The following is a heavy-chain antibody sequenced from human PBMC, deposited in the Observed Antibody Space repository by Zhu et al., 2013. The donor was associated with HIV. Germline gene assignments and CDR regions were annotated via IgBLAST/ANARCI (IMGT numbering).Heavy chain of an antibody. V-gene: IGHV4-30-4*08. CDR2: IYHNGDT. CDR1: GVSITSDEIY. D-gene: IGHD2-2*01. Sequence: ESGPQDGRSLHQTLSLTCTVSGVSITSDEIYWSWIRQPPGKGLEWIGYIYHNGDTYYHPSLNSRVTISLDTSKNQVSLKLSSVTAADTAVYYCARDLHNVAAVPPRPFDAFDVWGQGTMVTVSS. J-gene: IGHJ3*01. CDR3: ARDLHNVAAVPPRPFDAFDV.